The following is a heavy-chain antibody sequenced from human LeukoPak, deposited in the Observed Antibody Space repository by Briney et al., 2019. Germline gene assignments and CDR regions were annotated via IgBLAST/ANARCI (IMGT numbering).Heavy chain of an antibody. J-gene: IGHJ4*02. CDR3: VRGAPVVPAARIGVGSQTRGSAGGYDY. V-gene: IGHV4-34*01. D-gene: IGHD2-2*01. Sequence: SETLSLTCAVYGGSFSGYYWSWIRQPPGKGLEWIGEINHSGSTNYNPSLKSRVTISVDTSKNQFSLKLSSVTAADTAVYYCVRGAPVVPAARIGVGSQTRGSAGGYDYWGQGTLVTVSS. CDR1: GGSFSGYY. CDR2: INHSGST.